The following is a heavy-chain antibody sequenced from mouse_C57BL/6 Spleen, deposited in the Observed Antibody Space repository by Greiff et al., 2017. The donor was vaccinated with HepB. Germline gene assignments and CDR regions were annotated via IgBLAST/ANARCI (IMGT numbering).Heavy chain of an antibody. J-gene: IGHJ4*01. CDR1: GYTFTSYW. V-gene: IGHV1-64*01. Sequence: QVHVKQPGAELVKPGASVKLSCKASGYTFTSYWMHWVKQRPGQGLEWIGMIHPNSGSTNYNEKFKSKATLTVDKSSSTAYMQLSSLTSEDSAVYYCARSVYYDYDVGAMDYWGQGTSVTVSS. D-gene: IGHD2-4*01. CDR2: IHPNSGST. CDR3: ARSVYYDYDVGAMDY.